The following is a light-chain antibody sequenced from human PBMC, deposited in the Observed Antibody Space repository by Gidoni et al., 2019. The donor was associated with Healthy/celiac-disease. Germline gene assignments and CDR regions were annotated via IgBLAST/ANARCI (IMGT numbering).Light chain of an antibody. CDR3: QAWDGSTSYV. CDR1: KLGDKY. Sequence: SYELTQPPSVSVSPGQTASIPCSGDKLGDKYVCWYQQNSGQSTVLVIYQDTKRPSGIPERVSGSNSGNIATLTISGTQAMDEADYYCQAWDGSTSYVFGTGTKVTVL. CDR2: QDT. J-gene: IGLJ1*01. V-gene: IGLV3-1*01.